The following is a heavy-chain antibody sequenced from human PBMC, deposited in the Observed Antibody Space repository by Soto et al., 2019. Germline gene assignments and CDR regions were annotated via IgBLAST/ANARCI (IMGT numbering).Heavy chain of an antibody. J-gene: IGHJ6*02. V-gene: IGHV1-18*01. Sequence: ASVKVSSKASGYTFTSYGISWVRQAPGQGLEWMGWISAYNGNTNYAQKLQGRVTMTRDTSATTAYMELSSLRPEDTAVYYCARVSPYGSGSDYYGMDVWGQGTTVTVSS. D-gene: IGHD3-10*01. CDR3: ARVSPYGSGSDYYGMDV. CDR2: ISAYNGNT. CDR1: GYTFTSYG.